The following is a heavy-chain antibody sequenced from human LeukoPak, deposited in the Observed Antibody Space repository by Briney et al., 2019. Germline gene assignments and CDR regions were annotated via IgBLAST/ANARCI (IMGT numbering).Heavy chain of an antibody. Sequence: GGSLRLSCAASGFTFSNYAMSWVRQAPGKGLEWVSSISSSSSYIYYADSVKGRFTISRDNAKNSLYLQMNSLRAEDTAVYYCARDTTVAGTSDYWGQGTLVTVSS. J-gene: IGHJ4*02. CDR1: GFTFSNYA. V-gene: IGHV3-21*01. CDR3: ARDTTVAGTSDY. CDR2: ISSSSSYI. D-gene: IGHD6-19*01.